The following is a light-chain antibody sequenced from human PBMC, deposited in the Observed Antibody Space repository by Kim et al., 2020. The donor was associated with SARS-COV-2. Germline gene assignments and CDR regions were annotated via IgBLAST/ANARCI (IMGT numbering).Light chain of an antibody. V-gene: IGKV3-15*01. CDR2: DAS. CDR3: QQFNDWYS. J-gene: IGKJ2*03. CDR1: QSISVN. Sequence: IVLTQSPATLSVSPGERATLSCRASQSISVNLAWYQQKPGQAPRLLIHDASTRATGIPARFSGSGSGTEFTLTISSLQSEDSAVYYCQQFNDWYSLGQENKLDI.